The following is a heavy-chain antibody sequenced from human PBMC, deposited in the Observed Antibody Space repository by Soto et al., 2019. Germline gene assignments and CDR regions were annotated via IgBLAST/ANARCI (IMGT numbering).Heavy chain of an antibody. CDR1: GYTFTSYD. D-gene: IGHD1-1*01. CDR3: ARNDSEAHYGLWH. V-gene: IGHV1-8*01. Sequence: QVQLVQSGAEVKKPGASVKVSCKTSGYTFTSYDINWVRQATGQGLEWMGWMNPKRGNTGYAQKFQGRVTMTRNTSISTAYMELSSLRSEDTAVYYCARNDSEAHYGLWHWGQGTLVTVSS. J-gene: IGHJ4*02. CDR2: MNPKRGNT.